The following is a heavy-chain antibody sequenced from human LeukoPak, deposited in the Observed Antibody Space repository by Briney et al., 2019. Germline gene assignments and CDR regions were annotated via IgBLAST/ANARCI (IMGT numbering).Heavy chain of an antibody. J-gene: IGHJ6*02. V-gene: IGHV3-11*01. Sequence: GGSLRLSCAASGFTFSDYYMSWIRQAPGKGLEWVPYISSSGSTIYYADSVKGRFTISRDNAKNSLYLQMNSLRAEDTAVYYCARDLSSGYNDRNYYYGMDVWGQGTTVTVSS. CDR2: ISSSGSTI. CDR3: ARDLSSGYNDRNYYYGMDV. D-gene: IGHD3-22*01. CDR1: GFTFSDYY.